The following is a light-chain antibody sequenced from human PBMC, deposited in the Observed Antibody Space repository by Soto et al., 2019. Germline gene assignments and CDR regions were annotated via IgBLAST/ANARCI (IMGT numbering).Light chain of an antibody. CDR3: CCYAGTYLHVL. CDR1: SSDVGDYNP. V-gene: IGLV2-11*01. CDR2: DVN. J-gene: IGLJ2*01. Sequence: QSALTQPRSVSGAPGQSVTISCTGTSSDVGDYNPVSWYQQQPHKAPRLIIYDVNKRPSGVPDRFSGSQSGNTASLTISGRLAEDEDDYHCCCYAGTYLHVLFGGGTKLTVL.